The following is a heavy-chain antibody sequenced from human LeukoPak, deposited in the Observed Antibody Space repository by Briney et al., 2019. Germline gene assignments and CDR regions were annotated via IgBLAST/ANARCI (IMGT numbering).Heavy chain of an antibody. Sequence: GGSLRLSCAASGFTFNNYWMHWVRHAPGKGLVWVSRIDSDGSNTNYADSVKGRFTVPRDNAKNTLYLQMNSLRAEDTAVYYCARDDYGDYYFDYWGQGTLVTVSS. D-gene: IGHD4-17*01. CDR2: IDSDGSNT. J-gene: IGHJ4*02. CDR3: ARDDYGDYYFDY. V-gene: IGHV3-74*01. CDR1: GFTFNNYW.